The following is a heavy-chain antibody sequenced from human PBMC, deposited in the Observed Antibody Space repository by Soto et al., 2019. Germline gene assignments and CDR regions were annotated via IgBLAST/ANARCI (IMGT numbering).Heavy chain of an antibody. CDR2: IIPIFGTA. CDR3: ARVLTVRGVITPREDY. V-gene: IGHV1-69*06. Sequence: QVQLVQSGAEVKKPGSSVKVSCKASGGTFSSYAISWVRQAPGQGLEWMGGIIPIFGTANYAQKFQGRVTITADKSTSTAYMELISLRSEDTAVYYCARVLTVRGVITPREDYWGQGTLVTVSS. D-gene: IGHD3-10*01. CDR1: GGTFSSYA. J-gene: IGHJ4*02.